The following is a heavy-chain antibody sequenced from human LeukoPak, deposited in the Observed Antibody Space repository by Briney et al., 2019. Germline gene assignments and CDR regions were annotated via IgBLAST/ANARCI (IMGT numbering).Heavy chain of an antibody. V-gene: IGHV3-48*01. CDR3: ARGGDIVVVVAAPTGRWFDP. J-gene: IGHJ5*02. CDR2: ISSSSSTI. CDR1: GFTFSSYS. Sequence: PGGSLRHPCAASGFTFSSYSLNWVRQAPGKGLEWVSYISSSSSTIYYADSVKGRFTISRDNAKNSLYLQMNSLRAEDTAVYYCARGGDIVVVVAAPTGRWFDPWGQGTLVTVSS. D-gene: IGHD2-15*01.